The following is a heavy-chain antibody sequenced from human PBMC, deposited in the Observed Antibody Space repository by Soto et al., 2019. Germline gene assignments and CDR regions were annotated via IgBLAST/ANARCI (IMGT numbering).Heavy chain of an antibody. V-gene: IGHV3-23*01. Sequence: EVQLLESGGGLVQPGGSQRLSCAASGFTFSSYAMSWVRQAPGKGLEWVSALSGSGGSTYYADSVKGRFAISRDNAKNTLYLQVNSLRAEDTAVYYCAKESYGNDRGSFDIWGQGTMLTVSS. J-gene: IGHJ3*02. CDR3: AKESYGNDRGSFDI. D-gene: IGHD1-1*01. CDR1: GFTFSSYA. CDR2: LSGSGGST.